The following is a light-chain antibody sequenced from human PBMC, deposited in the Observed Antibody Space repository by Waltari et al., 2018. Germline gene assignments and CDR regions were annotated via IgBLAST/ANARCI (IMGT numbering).Light chain of an antibody. CDR2: DAS. CDR3: LQYNNYPVS. J-gene: IGKJ3*01. Sequence: DIQMTQSQSSLSASVGDRLTITCRESQVISNALAWFKQKPGKAPKAMIYDASSLQRGVPSKFYCGGSGTDFTLAITNLQPEDFATYYCLQYNNYPVSFG. CDR1: QVISNA. V-gene: IGKV1-16*02.